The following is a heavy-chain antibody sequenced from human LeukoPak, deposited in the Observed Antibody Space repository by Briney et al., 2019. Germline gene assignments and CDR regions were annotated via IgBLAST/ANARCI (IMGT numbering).Heavy chain of an antibody. CDR1: GVSFSGHH. Sequence: PSETLSLTCAVYGVSFSGHHWNWIRQSAGKGLEWIGEVNHRGITNYNPSLKSRVTISVDTSKNQFFLKLNSVTAADTAVYYCARDPTTVVALPYYFDFRGHGTLVTVSS. CDR2: VNHRGIT. V-gene: IGHV4-34*01. J-gene: IGHJ4*01. CDR3: ARDPTTVVALPYYFDF. D-gene: IGHD4-23*01.